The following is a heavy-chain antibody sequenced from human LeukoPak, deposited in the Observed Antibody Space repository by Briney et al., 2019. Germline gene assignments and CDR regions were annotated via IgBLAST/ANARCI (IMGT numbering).Heavy chain of an antibody. CDR2: INPNSGGT. D-gene: IGHD2-2*01. CDR1: GYTFTSYY. CDR3: ARDRPRYQLYMDV. Sequence: APVKVSCKASGYTFTSYYMHWVRQAPGQGLEWMGWINPNSGGTNYAQKFQGRVTMTRDTSISTAYMELSRLRSDDTAVYYCARDRPRYQLYMDVWGKGTTVTVSS. J-gene: IGHJ6*03. V-gene: IGHV1-2*02.